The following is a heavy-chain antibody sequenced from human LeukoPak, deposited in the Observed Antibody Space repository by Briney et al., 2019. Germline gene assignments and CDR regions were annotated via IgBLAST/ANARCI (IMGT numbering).Heavy chain of an antibody. CDR1: VYTFTGYY. CDR3: ARVNERGSGSYYHFDY. D-gene: IGHD3-10*01. V-gene: IGHV1-2*02. Sequence: ASVKVSCTASVYTFTGYYMHWVRQAPGQGLEWMGGIYPNSGGTNYAQKFQGRVTMTRDTSITTAYMELSRLSSDDTAVYYCARVNERGSGSYYHFDYWGQGTLVTVSS. J-gene: IGHJ4*02. CDR2: IYPNSGGT.